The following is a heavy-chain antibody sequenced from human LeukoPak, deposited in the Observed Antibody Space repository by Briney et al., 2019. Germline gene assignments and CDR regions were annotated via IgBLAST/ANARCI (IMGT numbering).Heavy chain of an antibody. V-gene: IGHV1-2*02. CDR3: ARGPLGYSVIDY. D-gene: IGHD3-22*01. Sequence: ASVKVSCKASGYTFTGYYMHWVRQAPGQGLEWMGWMNPNSGGTNYAKKFQGRVTMTRDTSISTAYMELSRLRSDDTAVYYCARGPLGYSVIDYWGQGTLVTVSS. J-gene: IGHJ4*02. CDR1: GYTFTGYY. CDR2: MNPNSGGT.